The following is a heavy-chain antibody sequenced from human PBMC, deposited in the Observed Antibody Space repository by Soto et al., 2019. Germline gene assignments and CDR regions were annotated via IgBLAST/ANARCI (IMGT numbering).Heavy chain of an antibody. J-gene: IGHJ4*02. CDR2: IRSKANSYAT. CDR3: PRHTPRSYYFDY. CDR1: GFTFSGSA. D-gene: IGHD1-1*01. V-gene: IGHV3-73*01. Sequence: EVQLVESGGGLVQPGGSLKLSCAASGFTFSGSAMHWVRQASGKGLEWVGRIRSKANSYATAYAASVKGRFTISRDDSKNTAYLQMNSLKTEDTAVYYCPRHTPRSYYFDYWGQGTLVTVSS.